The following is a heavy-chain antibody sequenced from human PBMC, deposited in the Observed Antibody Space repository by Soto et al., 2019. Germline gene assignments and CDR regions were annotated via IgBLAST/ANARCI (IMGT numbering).Heavy chain of an antibody. CDR1: GFTFSSYG. Sequence: QVQLVESGGGVVQPGRSLRLSCAASGFTFSSYGMHWVRQAPGKGLEWVAVIWYDGSNKYYADSVKGRFTISRDNSKNTLYLQMNSLRAEDTAVYYCARDLASSSRYYYYYYGMDVWGQGTTVTVSS. D-gene: IGHD6-6*01. J-gene: IGHJ6*02. CDR2: IWYDGSNK. CDR3: ARDLASSSRYYYYYYGMDV. V-gene: IGHV3-33*01.